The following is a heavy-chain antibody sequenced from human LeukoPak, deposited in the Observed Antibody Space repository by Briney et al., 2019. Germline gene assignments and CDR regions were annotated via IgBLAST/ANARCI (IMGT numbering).Heavy chain of an antibody. V-gene: IGHV4-39*07. CDR1: GGSISSYY. J-gene: IGHJ3*02. Sequence: SETLSLTCTVSGGSISSYYWSWIRQPPGKGLEWIGSIYYSGSTYYNPSLKSRVTISVDTSKNQFSLKLSSVTAADTAVYYCWGSYAAFDIWGQGTMVTVSS. D-gene: IGHD1-26*01. CDR2: IYYSGST. CDR3: WGSYAAFDI.